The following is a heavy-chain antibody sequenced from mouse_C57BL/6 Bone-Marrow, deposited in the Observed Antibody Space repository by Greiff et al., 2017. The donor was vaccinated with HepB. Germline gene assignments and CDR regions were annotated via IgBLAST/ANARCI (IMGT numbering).Heavy chain of an antibody. CDR1: GYTFTTYP. J-gene: IGHJ3*01. CDR3: SKGDDGYAFAY. CDR2: FHPYNDDT. Sequence: VKLQESGAELVKPGASVKMSCKASGYTFTTYPIEWMKQNHGKSLEWIGNFHPYNDDTKYNEKFKGKTTLTVEKSSSTVYLELSRLTSDGSTVYYCSKGDDGYAFAYWGQGTLVTVSA. D-gene: IGHD2-3*01. V-gene: IGHV1-47*01.